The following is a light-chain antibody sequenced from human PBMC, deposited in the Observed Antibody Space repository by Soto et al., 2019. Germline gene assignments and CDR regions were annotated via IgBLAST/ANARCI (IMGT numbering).Light chain of an antibody. V-gene: IGLV2-8*01. J-gene: IGLJ1*01. Sequence: QSALTQPHSASGSPGPSVTISCTGTSSDVGGYNYVSWYQQHPGKAPKLMIYEVSERPSGVPDRFSGSKSSNTASLTVSGLQAEDEADYYCSSYAGSHNFVFRTGTKVTVL. CDR2: EVS. CDR3: SSYAGSHNFV. CDR1: SSDVGGYNY.